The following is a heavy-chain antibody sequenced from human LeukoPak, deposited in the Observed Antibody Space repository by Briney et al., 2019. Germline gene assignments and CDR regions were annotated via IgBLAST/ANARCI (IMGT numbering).Heavy chain of an antibody. Sequence: GESLKISCKGFGYSFSSNWIAWVRQMPGKGLEWMGIIYPGDSDTRYSPSFQGQVTISADKSITTAYLQWRTLKASDSAMYYCARGVTIFGVVRNWYFDLWGRGTLVTVSS. D-gene: IGHD3-3*01. V-gene: IGHV5-51*01. CDR2: IYPGDSDT. CDR3: ARGVTIFGVVRNWYFDL. J-gene: IGHJ2*01. CDR1: GYSFSSNW.